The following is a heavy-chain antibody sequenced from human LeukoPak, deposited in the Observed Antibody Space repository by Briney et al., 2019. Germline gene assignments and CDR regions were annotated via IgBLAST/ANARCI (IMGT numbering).Heavy chain of an antibody. CDR3: AKAATYYDILTGYYLAEFDY. V-gene: IGHV3-23*01. Sequence: PGGSLRLSCTASGFTFSIYAMSWVRQAPGKGLEWVSAISGSGGSTYYADSVKGRFTISRDNSKNTLYLQMNSLRAEDTAVYYCAKAATYYDILTGYYLAEFDYWGQGTLVTVSS. J-gene: IGHJ4*02. D-gene: IGHD3-9*01. CDR1: GFTFSIYA. CDR2: ISGSGGST.